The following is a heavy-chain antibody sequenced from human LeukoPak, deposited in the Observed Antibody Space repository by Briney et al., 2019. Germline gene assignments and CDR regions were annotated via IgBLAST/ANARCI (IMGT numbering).Heavy chain of an antibody. J-gene: IGHJ5*02. D-gene: IGHD2-15*01. CDR1: GYTFTSYY. V-gene: IGHV1-69*04. Sequence: GASVKVSCKSSGYTFTSYYIHWVRQAPGQGLEWMGRIIPILGIANYAQKFQGRVTICADSSSSTAYLELSSLRSDDTAVYYCARGCTGGSCYLNDWLGPWGQGTLVTVSS. CDR2: IIPILGIA. CDR3: ARGCTGGSCYLNDWLGP.